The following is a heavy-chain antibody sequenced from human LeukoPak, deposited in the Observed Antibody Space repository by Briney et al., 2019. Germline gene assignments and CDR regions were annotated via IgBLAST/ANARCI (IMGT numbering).Heavy chain of an antibody. J-gene: IGHJ5*02. Sequence: SVKVSFKASGGTFSSYAISWVRQAPGQGLEWMGGIIPIFGTANYAQKFQGRVTITADESTSTAYMELSSLRSEDTAVYYCARGENCGGDCYLNWFDPWGQGTLVTVSS. V-gene: IGHV1-69*13. D-gene: IGHD2-21*02. CDR3: ARGENCGGDCYLNWFDP. CDR2: IIPIFGTA. CDR1: GGTFSSYA.